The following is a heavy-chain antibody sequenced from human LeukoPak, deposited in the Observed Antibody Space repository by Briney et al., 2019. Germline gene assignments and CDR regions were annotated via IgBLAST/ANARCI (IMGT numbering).Heavy chain of an antibody. Sequence: SETLSLTCTVSGYSIRDGYYWGWIRPPPGKGLEWIGSLHHRGSTYYNPSLKSRVSTSVDTSKNQIFLKLSSVTAADTAVYYCTRDGYLIAGSRFDDWGQGTLVTVNS. D-gene: IGHD6-13*01. CDR3: TRDGYLIAGSRFDD. CDR2: LHHRGST. J-gene: IGHJ4*02. V-gene: IGHV4-38-2*02. CDR1: GYSIRDGYY.